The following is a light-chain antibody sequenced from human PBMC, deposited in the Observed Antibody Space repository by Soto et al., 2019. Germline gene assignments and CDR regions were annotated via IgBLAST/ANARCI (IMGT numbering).Light chain of an antibody. CDR3: QQYGSSPIT. CDR1: QTVSSTF. V-gene: IGKV3-20*01. Sequence: EIVLTQYPGTLSLSPGERDTLSCRASQTVSSTFLAWYQQKPGQAPSLLIYGASSRATGIPARFSGSGSGTDFTLTITPLEPEDFAVYFCQQYGSSPITFGQGTRLEI. CDR2: GAS. J-gene: IGKJ5*01.